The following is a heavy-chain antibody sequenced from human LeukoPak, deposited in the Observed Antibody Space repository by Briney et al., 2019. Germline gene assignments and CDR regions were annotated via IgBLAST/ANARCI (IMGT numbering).Heavy chain of an antibody. Sequence: ASVKVSCKASGYSLTSYALNWVRQAPGQGFEWMGWINTNTGNPTYAQGFTGRFVFSLDTSVSTAYLQISSLKAEDTAVYYCARDQEYSSSWYSTHNWFDPWGQGTLVTVSS. V-gene: IGHV7-4-1*02. J-gene: IGHJ5*02. CDR1: GYSLTSYA. CDR2: INTNTGNP. D-gene: IGHD6-13*01. CDR3: ARDQEYSSSWYSTHNWFDP.